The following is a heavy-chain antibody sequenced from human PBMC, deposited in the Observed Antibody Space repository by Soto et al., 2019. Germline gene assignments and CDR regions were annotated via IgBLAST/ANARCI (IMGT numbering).Heavy chain of an antibody. CDR3: ARVARFLEWLLYSYYYYGMDV. D-gene: IGHD3-3*01. V-gene: IGHV3-30-3*01. CDR2: ISYDGSNK. CDR1: GFTFSSYA. Sequence: QVQLVESGGGVVQPGRSLRLSCAASGFTFSSYAMHWVRQAPGKGLEWVAVISYDGSNKYYADSVKGRFTISRDNSKNTLYLQMNSLRAEDTAVYYCARVARFLEWLLYSYYYYGMDVWGPGTTVTVSS. J-gene: IGHJ6*02.